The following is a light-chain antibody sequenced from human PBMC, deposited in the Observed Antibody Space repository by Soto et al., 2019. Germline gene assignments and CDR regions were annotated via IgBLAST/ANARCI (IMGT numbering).Light chain of an antibody. J-gene: IGKJ5*01. CDR2: EAS. CDR1: QGITNR. Sequence: DIQMTQSPSSVSASVGDRVTITCRASQGITNRLAWYQQKPGKAPKLLIYEASSLQSGVPSRISGSGSGTEFTLTISSLQPEDFATYYCQQANSFPITFGQGTRLEIK. CDR3: QQANSFPIT. V-gene: IGKV1D-12*01.